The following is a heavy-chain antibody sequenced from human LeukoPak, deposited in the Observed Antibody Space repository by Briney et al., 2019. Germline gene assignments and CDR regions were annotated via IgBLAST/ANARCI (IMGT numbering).Heavy chain of an antibody. CDR2: INPNSGGT. V-gene: IGHV1-2*02. CDR3: ARDRGGNRNSFDY. Sequence: ASVKVSCKASGYTFTGYYMHWVRQAPGQGLEWMGWINPNSGGTNYAQKFQGRVTMTRDTSISTAYMELSRLRSDDTAVYYCARDRGGNRNSFDYWGQGTLVTVSS. D-gene: IGHD3-16*01. J-gene: IGHJ4*02. CDR1: GYTFTGYY.